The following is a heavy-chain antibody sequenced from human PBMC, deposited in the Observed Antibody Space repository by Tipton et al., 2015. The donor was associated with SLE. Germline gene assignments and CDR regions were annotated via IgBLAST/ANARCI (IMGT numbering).Heavy chain of an antibody. J-gene: IGHJ4*02. CDR1: GFTFSNYW. Sequence: GSLRLSCATSGFTFSNYWMGWARQAPGKGLEWVANIKEDGSEKYYLDSVKGRFTISRDNAKSSLYLQMNSLRGEDTAVYYCARRPNDNSGYLRAYFDYWGQGTLVTVSS. CDR3: ARRPNDNSGYLRAYFDY. V-gene: IGHV3-7*01. D-gene: IGHD3-22*01. CDR2: IKEDGSEK.